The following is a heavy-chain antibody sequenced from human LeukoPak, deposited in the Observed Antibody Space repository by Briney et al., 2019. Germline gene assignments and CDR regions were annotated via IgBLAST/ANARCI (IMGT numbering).Heavy chain of an antibody. CDR1: GFTFSSYW. J-gene: IGHJ5*02. CDR2: IKQDGSEN. D-gene: IGHD6-19*01. Sequence: GSLRLSCAASGFTFSSYWMSWVRQAPGKGLEWVANIKQDGSENYYVDSVKGRFTISRDNAKNSLYLQMNSLRAEDTAVYYCARDPVFDYRSGFDRWGQGTLVTVSS. V-gene: IGHV3-7*01. CDR3: ARDPVFDYRSGFDR.